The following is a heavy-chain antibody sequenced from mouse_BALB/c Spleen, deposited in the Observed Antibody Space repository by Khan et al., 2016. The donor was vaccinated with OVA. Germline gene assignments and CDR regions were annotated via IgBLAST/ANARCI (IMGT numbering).Heavy chain of an antibody. CDR1: GFTFSDYG. J-gene: IGHJ4*01. Sequence: EVQHQESGGGLVQPGGSRKLSCAASGFTFSDYGLAWVRQAPGKGPEWVAFISSLAYSIYYADTVTGRFTISRENAKNTLYLEMSSLRSEDTAMYYCARSWAMDYWGQGTSVTVSS. V-gene: IGHV5-15*02. CDR3: ARSWAMDY. CDR2: ISSLAYSI.